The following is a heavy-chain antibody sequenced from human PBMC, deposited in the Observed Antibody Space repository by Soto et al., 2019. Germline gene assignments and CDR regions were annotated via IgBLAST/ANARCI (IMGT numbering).Heavy chain of an antibody. V-gene: IGHV1-18*04. Sequence: ASVKVSCKASGYSFITYFMHWVRQAPGQGLEWMGWINAYRGTTSYAQKLQDRVTMTRDTSTSTAYMELRSLRSDDTAVYYCARDEASLVVAAYLFDYWGQGTLVTVSS. CDR1: GYSFITYF. D-gene: IGHD2-15*01. J-gene: IGHJ4*02. CDR2: INAYRGTT. CDR3: ARDEASLVVAAYLFDY.